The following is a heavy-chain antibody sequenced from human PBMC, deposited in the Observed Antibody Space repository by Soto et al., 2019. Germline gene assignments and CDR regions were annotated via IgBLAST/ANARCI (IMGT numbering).Heavy chain of an antibody. Sequence: RGESLKISCRGSGYNYNLHWISWVRQKPERGLEWMGIIYPGDSDTRYNPSFQGQVTISVDKSINTAYLQWDSLEASDTATYYCARHLRSYDFFQYYYGTDVWGQGSTVTVSS. D-gene: IGHD3-16*01. V-gene: IGHV5-51*01. J-gene: IGHJ6*02. CDR3: ARHLRSYDFFQYYYGTDV. CDR1: GYNYNLHW. CDR2: IYPGDSDT.